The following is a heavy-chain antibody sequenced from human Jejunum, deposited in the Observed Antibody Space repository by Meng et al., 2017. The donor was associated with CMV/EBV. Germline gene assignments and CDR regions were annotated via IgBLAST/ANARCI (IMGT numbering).Heavy chain of an antibody. CDR3: ARGDPPSNGVPAANYYYYYGMDV. J-gene: IGHJ6*02. Sequence: NWVRQATGQGLEWMGLMNPKSGNTGYAQKFQGRVTMTRNTSISTAYMELSSLRSEDTAVYYCARGDPPSNGVPAANYYYYYGMDVWGQGTTVTVSS. D-gene: IGHD2-2*01. V-gene: IGHV1-8*01. CDR2: MNPKSGNT.